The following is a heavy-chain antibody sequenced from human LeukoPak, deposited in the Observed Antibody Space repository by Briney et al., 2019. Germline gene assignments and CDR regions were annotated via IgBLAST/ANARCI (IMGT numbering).Heavy chain of an antibody. V-gene: IGHV4-34*01. J-gene: IGHJ5*02. Sequence: PSETLSLTCAVYGGSFSGYYWSWIRQPPGKGLEWIGEINHSGSTNYNPSLKSRVTISVDTSKNQFSLKLSSVTAADTAVYYCARAITMVRGDNWFDPWGQGTLVTVSS. CDR3: ARAITMVRGDNWFDP. D-gene: IGHD3-10*01. CDR1: GGSFSGYY. CDR2: INHSGST.